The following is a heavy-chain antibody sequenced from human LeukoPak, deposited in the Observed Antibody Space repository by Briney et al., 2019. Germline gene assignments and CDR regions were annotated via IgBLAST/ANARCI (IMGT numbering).Heavy chain of an antibody. CDR1: GFSFANDG. V-gene: IGHV3-30*03. D-gene: IGHD3-16*01. Sequence: GGSLRLSCKASGFSFANDGMHWVRQAPGKGLEWVAVISYDGSNTYYGESVKGRFTISRDNAKNSLYLQMSNLRAEDTAVYFCARGGGLDVWGQGATVTVSS. J-gene: IGHJ6*02. CDR3: ARGGGLDV. CDR2: ISYDGSNT.